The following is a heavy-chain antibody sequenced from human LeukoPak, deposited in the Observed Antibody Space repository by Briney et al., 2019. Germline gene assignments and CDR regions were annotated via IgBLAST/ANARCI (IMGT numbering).Heavy chain of an antibody. CDR2: IYYSGST. CDR1: GGSISSSSCY. Sequence: PSETLSLTCTVSGGSISSSSCYWGWIRQPPGKGLEWIGSIYYSGSTYYNPSLKSRVTISVDTSKNQFSLKLSSVTAADTAVYYCARPDSYDSSCSAAFDIWGQGTMVTVSS. CDR3: ARPDSYDSSCSAAFDI. D-gene: IGHD3-22*01. J-gene: IGHJ3*02. V-gene: IGHV4-39*01.